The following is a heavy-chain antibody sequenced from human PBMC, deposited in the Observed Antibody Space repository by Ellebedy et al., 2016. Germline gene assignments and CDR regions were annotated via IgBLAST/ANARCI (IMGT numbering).Heavy chain of an antibody. CDR3: ARLSYSGSYYQDSAYDY. CDR2: INHSGST. CDR1: GGSFSGYY. Sequence: SETLSLXCAVYGGSFSGYYWSWIRQPPGKGLEWIGEINHSGSTNYNPSLKSRVTISVDTSKNQFSLKLSSVTAADTAVYYCARLSYSGSYYQDSAYDYWGQGTLVTVSS. J-gene: IGHJ4*02. D-gene: IGHD1-26*01. V-gene: IGHV4-34*01.